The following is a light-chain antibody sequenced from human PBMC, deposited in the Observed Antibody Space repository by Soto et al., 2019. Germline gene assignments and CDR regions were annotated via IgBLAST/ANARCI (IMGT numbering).Light chain of an antibody. J-gene: IGKJ4*01. CDR1: QSVTDF. V-gene: IGKV3-11*01. CDR2: DAS. CDR3: QQRSKWPLT. Sequence: DIVVTQSPVTLSMSPGERATLSCRASQSVTDFLAWYQQKPGQAPRLLIYDASNRATGIPARFSGSGSGTDFTLTISSLEPEDFAVYYCQQRSKWPLTFGGGTKVDIK.